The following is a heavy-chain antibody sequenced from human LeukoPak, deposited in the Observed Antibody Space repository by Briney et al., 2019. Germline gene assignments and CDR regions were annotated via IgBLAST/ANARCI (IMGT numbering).Heavy chain of an antibody. Sequence: ASVKVSCKASGYTFTSYDISWVRQAAGQGLEWMAWMNPNSGDTGYAQKFKGRVTMTGNTSTSTAYMELSSLRSEDTAVYYCARGLRDSSGREYFQHWGQGTLVTVSS. CDR1: GYTFTSYD. V-gene: IGHV1-8*01. D-gene: IGHD3-22*01. CDR3: ARGLRDSSGREYFQH. CDR2: MNPNSGDT. J-gene: IGHJ1*01.